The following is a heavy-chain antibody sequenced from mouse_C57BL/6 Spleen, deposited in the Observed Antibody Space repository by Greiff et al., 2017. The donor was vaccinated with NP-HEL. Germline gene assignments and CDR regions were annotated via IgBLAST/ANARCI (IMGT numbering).Heavy chain of an antibody. CDR2: IDPENGDT. CDR1: GFNIKDDY. V-gene: IGHV14-4*01. Sequence: VQLKQSGAELVRPGASVKLSCTASGFNIKDDYMHWVKQRPEQGLEWIGWIDPENGDTEYASKFQGKATITADTSSNTAYLQLSSLTSEDTAVYYCTRWDYDIGAYWGQGTLVTVSA. D-gene: IGHD2-4*01. J-gene: IGHJ3*01. CDR3: TRWDYDIGAY.